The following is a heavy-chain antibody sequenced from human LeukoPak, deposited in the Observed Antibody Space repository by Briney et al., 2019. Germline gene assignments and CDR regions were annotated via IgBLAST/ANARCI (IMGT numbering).Heavy chain of an antibody. CDR3: ARDNSGWYEFDP. Sequence: ASVKVSCKASGFSFTGYYIHWVRQAPRQGLEWMGWIRPASGDTKYAQRFQGRVTMTRDTSISTAYMELSSLTSDDTAVYYCARDNSGWYEFDPWGQGTLVAVSS. J-gene: IGHJ5*02. V-gene: IGHV1-2*02. CDR2: IRPASGDT. D-gene: IGHD6-19*01. CDR1: GFSFTGYY.